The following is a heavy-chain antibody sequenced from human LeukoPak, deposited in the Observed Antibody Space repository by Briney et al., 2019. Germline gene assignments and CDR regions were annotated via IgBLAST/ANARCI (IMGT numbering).Heavy chain of an antibody. CDR2: ISSSGSTI. CDR3: ARGIQPPMVRGVMGS. V-gene: IGHV3-48*03. J-gene: IGHJ5*02. CDR1: GFTFSSYE. D-gene: IGHD3-10*01. Sequence: GGSLRLSCAASGFTFSSYEMNWVRQAPGKGLEWVSYISSSGSTIYYADSVKGRFTISRDNAKNSLYLQMNSLRAEDTAVYYCARGIQPPMVRGVMGSWGQGTLATVSS.